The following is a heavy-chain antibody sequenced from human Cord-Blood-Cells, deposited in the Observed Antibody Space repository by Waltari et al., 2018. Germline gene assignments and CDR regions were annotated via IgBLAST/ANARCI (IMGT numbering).Heavy chain of an antibody. J-gene: IGHJ3*02. Sequence: EVQLVESGGGLIQPGGSLRLSCAASGFTVSSNYMSWVRQAPGKGLEWVSVFYNGVRTNKPDPLKGRFTISRDNSKNTLYLQMNSLRAEHTAVYYCARSSRVRGYDDAFDIWGQGTMVTVSS. CDR2: FYNGVRT. D-gene: IGHD5-12*01. CDR3: ARSSRVRGYDDAFDI. CDR1: GFTVSSNY. V-gene: IGHV3-53*01.